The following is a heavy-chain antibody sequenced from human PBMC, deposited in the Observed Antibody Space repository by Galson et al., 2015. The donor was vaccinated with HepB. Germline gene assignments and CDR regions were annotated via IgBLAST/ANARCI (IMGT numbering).Heavy chain of an antibody. CDR3: AKYPSRALLWFGDAFDI. J-gene: IGHJ3*02. CDR1: GFTFSSYA. D-gene: IGHD3-10*01. V-gene: IGHV3-23*01. Sequence: SLRLSCAASGFTFSSYAMSWVRQAPGKGLEWVSAISGSGGSTYYADSVKGRFTISRDNSKNTPYLQMNSLRAEDTAVYYCAKYPSRALLWFGDAFDIWGQGTMVTVSS. CDR2: ISGSGGST.